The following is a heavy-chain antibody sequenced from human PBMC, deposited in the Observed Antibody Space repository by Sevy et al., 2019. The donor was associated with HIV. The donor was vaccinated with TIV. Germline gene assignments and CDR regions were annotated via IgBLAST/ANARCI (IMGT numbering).Heavy chain of an antibody. CDR2: IYYSGST. Sequence: SETLSLTCTVSGGSISSYYWSWIRQPPGKGLEWIGYIYYSGSTNYNPSLKSRVTISVDTSKNQFSLKLSSVPAADTAVDYCARYYGSGSYSYYFDYWGQGTLVTVSS. CDR3: ARYYGSGSYSYYFDY. CDR1: GGSISSYY. J-gene: IGHJ4*02. V-gene: IGHV4-59*01. D-gene: IGHD3-10*01.